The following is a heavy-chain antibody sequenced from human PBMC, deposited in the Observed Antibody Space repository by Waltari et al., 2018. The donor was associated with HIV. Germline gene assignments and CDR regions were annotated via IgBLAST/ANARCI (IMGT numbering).Heavy chain of an antibody. V-gene: IGHV3-21*01. CDR3: ARVNTMVQGVRVYYYGMDV. CDR1: GFTFSSFS. J-gene: IGHJ6*02. D-gene: IGHD3-10*01. Sequence: EVQLVESGGGLVKPGGSLRLSCAASGFTFSSFSMNWVRQAPGKVLEWVSSISSGSSYIYYADSVKGRFTISRDNAKNSLYLQMNSLRVEDTAVYYCARVNTMVQGVRVYYYGMDVWGQGTTVTVSS. CDR2: ISSGSSYI.